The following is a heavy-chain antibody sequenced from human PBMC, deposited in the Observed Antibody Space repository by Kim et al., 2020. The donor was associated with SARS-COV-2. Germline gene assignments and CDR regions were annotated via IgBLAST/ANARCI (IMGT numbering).Heavy chain of an antibody. Sequence: ASVKVSCRASGYSFTSYDINWVRQASGQGLEWLGWVNPNSGNTGYAQKFQGRVMMTRNTAINTAYMELSSLESEDAAVYYCATGPSGWYDYWGQRTLVTVSS. CDR2: VNPNSGNT. J-gene: IGHJ4*02. D-gene: IGHD6-19*01. CDR3: ATGPSGWYDY. CDR1: GYSFTSYD. V-gene: IGHV1-8*01.